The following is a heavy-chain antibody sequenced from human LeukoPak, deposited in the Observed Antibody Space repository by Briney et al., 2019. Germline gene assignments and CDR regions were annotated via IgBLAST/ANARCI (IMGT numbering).Heavy chain of an antibody. CDR1: GFTFSSYG. CDR2: IRYDGSNK. V-gene: IGHV3-30*02. Sequence: PGGSLRLSCAASGFTFSSYGMHWVRQAPGKGLEWVAFIRYDGSNKYYADSVKGRFTISRDNSKNTLYLQMNSLRADDTAVYYCAKERVRSSWYAADYWGQGTLVTVSS. J-gene: IGHJ4*02. CDR3: AKERVRSSWYAADY. D-gene: IGHD6-13*01.